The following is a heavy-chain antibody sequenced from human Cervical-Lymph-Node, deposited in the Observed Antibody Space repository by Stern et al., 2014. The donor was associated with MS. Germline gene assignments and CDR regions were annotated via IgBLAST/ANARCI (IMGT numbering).Heavy chain of an antibody. CDR1: GYTFTSYS. Sequence: QVQLVQSGAEVKKPGASVKVSCRASGYTFTSYSITWVRQAPGQGLEWMGWISPSIGVPNYAQKFQGRVTMTTDTSTNTAYMDLSSLRSDDMAVYYCARGSSLVDYWGQGTLVTVSS. CDR3: ARGSSLVDY. J-gene: IGHJ4*02. V-gene: IGHV1-18*03. CDR2: ISPSIGVP.